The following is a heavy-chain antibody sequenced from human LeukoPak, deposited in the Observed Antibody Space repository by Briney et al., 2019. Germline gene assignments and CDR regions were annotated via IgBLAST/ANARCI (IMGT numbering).Heavy chain of an antibody. D-gene: IGHD1-14*01. CDR1: GYSISRGYY. J-gene: IGHJ3*02. Sequence: SETLSLTCAVSGYSISRGYYWGWIRQPPGKGLEWIASLYHGGSPHYNPSLKSRVPISLEPSKNQFPLMLNSVPAADTAVYYCARYRNEALFAFDIWGQGTMVTVSS. CDR2: LYHGGSP. CDR3: ARYRNEALFAFDI. V-gene: IGHV4-38-2*01.